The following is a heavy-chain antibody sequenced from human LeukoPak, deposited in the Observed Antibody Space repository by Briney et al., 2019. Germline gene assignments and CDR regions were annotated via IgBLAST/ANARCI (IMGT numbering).Heavy chain of an antibody. CDR3: ARTGVIGKRHFDY. Sequence: ASVKVSCKASGYTFTGYYMHWVRQAPGQGLEWMGWINPNSGSTNYAQKFQGRVTMTRDTSISTAYMELSRLRSDDTAVYYCARTGVIGKRHFDYWGQGTLVTVSS. CDR1: GYTFTGYY. D-gene: IGHD7-27*01. J-gene: IGHJ4*02. V-gene: IGHV1-2*02. CDR2: INPNSGST.